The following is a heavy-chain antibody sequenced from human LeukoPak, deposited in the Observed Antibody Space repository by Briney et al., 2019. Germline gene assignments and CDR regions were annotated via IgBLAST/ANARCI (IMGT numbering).Heavy chain of an antibody. Sequence: GGSLRLSCAASGFTFSSYAMSWVRQAPGKGLEWVSAISGSGDSTYYADSVKGRFTISRDDSENTLYLQMNRLRADDAAVYHCAREHSLVAIHDAFDIWGQGTMVTVSS. D-gene: IGHD5-12*01. J-gene: IGHJ3*02. V-gene: IGHV3-23*01. CDR3: AREHSLVAIHDAFDI. CDR2: ISGSGDST. CDR1: GFTFSSYA.